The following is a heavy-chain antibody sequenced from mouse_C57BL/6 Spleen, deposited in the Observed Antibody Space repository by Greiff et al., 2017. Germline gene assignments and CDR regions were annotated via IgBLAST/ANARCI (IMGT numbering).Heavy chain of an antibody. CDR1: GYAFSSSW. CDR2: IYPGDGDT. J-gene: IGHJ4*01. Sequence: QVQLKQSGPELVKPGASVKISCKASGYAFSSSWMNWVKQRPGKGPEWIGRIYPGDGDTNYNGKFKGKATLTADKSSSTAYMQLSSLTSEDSAVYFCARGYDAMDYWGQGTSVTVSS. V-gene: IGHV1-82*01. CDR3: ARGYDAMDY.